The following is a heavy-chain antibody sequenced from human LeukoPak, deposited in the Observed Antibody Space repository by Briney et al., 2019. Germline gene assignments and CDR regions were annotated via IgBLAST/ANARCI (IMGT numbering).Heavy chain of an antibody. CDR2: IIPIFGTA. D-gene: IGHD3-22*01. CDR1: GYTFTSYA. Sequence: GASVKVSCKASGYTFTSYAMNWVRQAPGQGLEWMGGIIPIFGTANYAQKFQGRVTITADKSTSTAYMELSSLRSEDTAVYYCARAPYYYDSSGYLDWGQGTLVTVSS. CDR3: ARAPYYYDSSGYLD. J-gene: IGHJ4*02. V-gene: IGHV1-69*06.